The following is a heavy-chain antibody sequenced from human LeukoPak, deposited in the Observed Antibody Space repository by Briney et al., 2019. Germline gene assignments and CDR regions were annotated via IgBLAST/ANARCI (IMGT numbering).Heavy chain of an antibody. D-gene: IGHD1-1*01. J-gene: IGHJ4*02. V-gene: IGHV3-23*01. CDR1: GFTFSSHD. CDR3: ARGPMVQPDY. Sequence: PGGSLRLSCAASGFTFSSHDMSWVRQAPGKGLEWVSAISGSGGSTYYADSVKRRFTISRDNSKNTLYLQMNNLRADDTAVYYCARGPMVQPDYWGQGTLVTVSS. CDR2: ISGSGGST.